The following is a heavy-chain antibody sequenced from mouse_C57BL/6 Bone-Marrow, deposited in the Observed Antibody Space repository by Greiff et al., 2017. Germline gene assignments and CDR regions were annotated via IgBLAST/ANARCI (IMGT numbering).Heavy chain of an antibody. Sequence: DVMLVESGGGLVKPGGSLKLSCAASGFTFSSYAMSWVRQTPEKRLEWVATISDGGSYTYYPDNVKGRFTISRDNAKNNLYLQMSHLKSEDTAMYYCARDRGCSSWAGFAHWGQGTLVTVSA. CDR3: ARDRGCSSWAGFAH. D-gene: IGHD1-1*01. CDR1: GFTFSSYA. J-gene: IGHJ3*01. CDR2: ISDGGSYT. V-gene: IGHV5-4*01.